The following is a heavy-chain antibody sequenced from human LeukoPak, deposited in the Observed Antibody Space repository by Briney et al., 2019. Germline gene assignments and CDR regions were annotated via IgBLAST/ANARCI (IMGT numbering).Heavy chain of an antibody. D-gene: IGHD2-2*01. CDR2: ISGSGGST. CDR1: GFTFSSYA. V-gene: IGHV3-23*01. J-gene: IGHJ4*02. Sequence: GGSLRLSCAASGFTFSSYAMSWVRQAPGKGLEWVSAISGSGGSTYYADSVKGRFTISRDNSKNTLYLQMNSLRAEDTAVYYCAKDAGRYCSSTSCPPADYWGQGTLVTVSS. CDR3: AKDAGRYCSSTSCPPADY.